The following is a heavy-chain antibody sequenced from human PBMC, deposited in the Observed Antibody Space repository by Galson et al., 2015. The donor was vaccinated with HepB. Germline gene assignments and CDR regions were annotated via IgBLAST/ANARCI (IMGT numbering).Heavy chain of an antibody. J-gene: IGHJ3*01. Sequence: SLRLSCAASGFNSKNHWMHWLRQTPGKGPVWVSNIDGDGSTRTYADSVKGRFTISRDSAKNTVYLQMNSLRADDTALYYCAREGGVVEATIDAFDVWGQGTMVTVS. CDR2: IDGDGSTR. CDR1: GFNSKNHW. V-gene: IGHV3-74*01. D-gene: IGHD2-15*01. CDR3: AREGGVVEATIDAFDV.